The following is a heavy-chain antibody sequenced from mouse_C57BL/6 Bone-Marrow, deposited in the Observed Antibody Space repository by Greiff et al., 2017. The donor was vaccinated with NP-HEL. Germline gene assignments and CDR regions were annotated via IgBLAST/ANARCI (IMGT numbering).Heavy chain of an antibody. CDR3: AGGLHGGFAY. Sequence: QVQLQQPGAELVKPGASVKLSCKASGYTFTSYWMHWVKQRPGQGLEWIGMIHPNSGSTNYNEKFKSKATLTVDKSSSTAYMQLSSLTSEDSAVYYCAGGLHGGFAYWGQGTLVTVSA. D-gene: IGHD2-2*01. CDR2: IHPNSGST. J-gene: IGHJ3*01. CDR1: GYTFTSYW. V-gene: IGHV1-64*01.